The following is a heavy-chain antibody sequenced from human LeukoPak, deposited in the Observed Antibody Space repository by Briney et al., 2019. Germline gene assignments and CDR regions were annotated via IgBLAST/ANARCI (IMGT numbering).Heavy chain of an antibody. J-gene: IGHJ4*02. D-gene: IGHD5-24*01. CDR3: ARVGERWLQFSYFDY. Sequence: SVKVSCKASGGTFSSYAISWVRQAPGQGLEWMGGIIPIFGTANYAQKFQGRVTITADESTSTAYMELSSLRSEDTAVYYCARVGERWLQFSYFDYWGQGTLVTVSS. CDR1: GGTFSSYA. V-gene: IGHV1-69*13. CDR2: IIPIFGTA.